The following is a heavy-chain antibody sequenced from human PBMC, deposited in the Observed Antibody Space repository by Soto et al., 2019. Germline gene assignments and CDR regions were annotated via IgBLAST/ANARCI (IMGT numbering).Heavy chain of an antibody. V-gene: IGHV4-31*03. CDR3: ARDVMAPDLWFGDVDAFDI. CDR1: GGSISSGGYY. J-gene: IGHJ3*02. D-gene: IGHD3-10*01. CDR2: IYYSGST. Sequence: SETLSLTCTVSGGSISSGGYYWSWIRQHPGKGLEWIGYIYYSGSTYYNPSLKSRVTISVDTSKNQFSLKLSSVTAADTAVYYCARDVMAPDLWFGDVDAFDIWGQGTMVTVSS.